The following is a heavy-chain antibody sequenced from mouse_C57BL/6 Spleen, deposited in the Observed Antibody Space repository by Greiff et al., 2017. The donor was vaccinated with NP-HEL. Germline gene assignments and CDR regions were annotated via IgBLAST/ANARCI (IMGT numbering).Heavy chain of an antibody. J-gene: IGHJ3*01. Sequence: VQLQQSGAELVKPGASVKLSCKASGYTFTEYTIHWVKQRSGQGLVWIGWFYLGSGSITYTEKFKDKAPLTADKSSSTVYMEISRLTSEDSAVYCCARHEATYGSSYVTFAYWGQGTLVTVSA. CDR3: ARHEATYGSSYVTFAY. CDR1: GYTFTEYT. V-gene: IGHV1-62-2*01. D-gene: IGHD1-1*01. CDR2: FYLGSGSI.